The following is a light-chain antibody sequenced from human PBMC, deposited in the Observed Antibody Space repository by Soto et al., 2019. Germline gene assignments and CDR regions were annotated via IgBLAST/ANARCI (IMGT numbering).Light chain of an antibody. CDR3: GTWDSSLSAGV. CDR1: SSNIGNNY. Sequence: QSLLTQPPSVPAAPGQKVTISCSGSSSNIGNNYVSWYQQLPGTAPKLLIYENNKRPSGIPDRFSGSKSGTSATLGITGLQTGDEADYYCGTWDSSLSAGVFGGGTKVTVL. V-gene: IGLV1-51*02. J-gene: IGLJ3*02. CDR2: ENN.